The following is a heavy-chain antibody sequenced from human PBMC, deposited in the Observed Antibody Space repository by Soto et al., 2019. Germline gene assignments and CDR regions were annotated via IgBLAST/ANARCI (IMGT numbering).Heavy chain of an antibody. CDR1: GFTFSSYA. J-gene: IGHJ4*02. CDR3: AKGTYDSSGYYWEGDY. Sequence: EVQLLESGGGLVQRGGSLRLSCAASGFTFSSYAMSWVSQAPGQGLEWVATIDGSGDRTHYADSVKGRFTISRDNSKNTLFLQMDSRRADDAAVYYCAKGTYDSSGYYWEGDYLGQGTLVTVSS. CDR2: IDGSGDRT. V-gene: IGHV3-23*01. D-gene: IGHD3-22*01.